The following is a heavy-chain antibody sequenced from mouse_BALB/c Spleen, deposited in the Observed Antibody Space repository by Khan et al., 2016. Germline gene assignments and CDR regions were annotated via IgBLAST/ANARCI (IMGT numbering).Heavy chain of an antibody. J-gene: IGHJ4*01. Sequence: EVQLQESGPGLVKPSQSLSLTCTVTGYSITSDYAWNWIRQFPGNKLEWMGYISYSGSTCYNPSLKSRISITRDSSKNLFFLQLNSVATEDTATCYCARWGWYYAMDYWDQGTSVTVST. V-gene: IGHV3-2*02. CDR3: ARWGWYYAMDY. CDR1: GYSITSDYA. CDR2: ISYSGST. D-gene: IGHD1-1*02.